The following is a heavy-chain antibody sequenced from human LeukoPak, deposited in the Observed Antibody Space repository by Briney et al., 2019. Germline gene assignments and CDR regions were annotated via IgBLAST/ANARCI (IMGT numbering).Heavy chain of an antibody. CDR3: ANYDYIDYTFDY. D-gene: IGHD4-11*01. CDR1: NYSISSGYY. Sequence: SETLSLTCTVSNYSISSGYYWGWIRQPPGKGLEWIGTIYYSGSTYYNPSLRSRVTISVDTSKNQFSVKLSSVTATDTAVYYCANYDYIDYTFDYWGQGTLVTVSS. V-gene: IGHV4-38-2*02. CDR2: IYYSGST. J-gene: IGHJ4*02.